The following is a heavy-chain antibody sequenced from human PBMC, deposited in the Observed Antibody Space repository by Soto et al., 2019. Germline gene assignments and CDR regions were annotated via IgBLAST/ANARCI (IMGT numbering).Heavy chain of an antibody. V-gene: IGHV3-30*18. CDR2: ISYDGSNK. CDR3: AKDRDKYSGSYGAGLHY. Sequence: SGGSLRLSCAASGFTFSSYGMHWVRQAPGKGLEWVAVISYDGSNKYYADSVKGRFTISRDNSKNTLYLQMNSLRAEDTAVYYCAKDRDKYSGSYGAGLHYWGQGTLVTVSS. J-gene: IGHJ4*02. D-gene: IGHD1-26*01. CDR1: GFTFSSYG.